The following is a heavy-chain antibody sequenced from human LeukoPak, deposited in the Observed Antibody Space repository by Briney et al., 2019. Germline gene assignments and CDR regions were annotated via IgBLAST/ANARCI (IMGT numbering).Heavy chain of an antibody. Sequence: ASVKVSCKASGYTFTSYGISWVRQAPGQGLEWMGWISAYNGNTNYAQKLQGRVTMTTDTSTSTAYMELRSLRSDDTAVYYCARGPRGFRELPYYYYYYMDVWGKGTTVTISS. V-gene: IGHV1-18*01. CDR2: ISAYNGNT. CDR1: GYTFTSYG. D-gene: IGHD3-10*01. J-gene: IGHJ6*03. CDR3: ARGPRGFRELPYYYYYYMDV.